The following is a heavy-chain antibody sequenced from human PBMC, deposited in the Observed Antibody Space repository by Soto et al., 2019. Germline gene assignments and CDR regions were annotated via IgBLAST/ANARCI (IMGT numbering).Heavy chain of an antibody. J-gene: IGHJ4*02. V-gene: IGHV4-30-2*01. CDR2: IYHSGST. CDR3: ARGMTTVTTFDY. Sequence: LSLTCAGSGGTISSGGYSWSWIRQPPGKGLEWIGYIYHSGSTYYNPSLKSRVTISVDRSKNQVSLKLSSVTAADMAVYYCARGMTTVTTFDYWGQGTLVTVSS. D-gene: IGHD4-17*01. CDR1: GGTISSGGYS.